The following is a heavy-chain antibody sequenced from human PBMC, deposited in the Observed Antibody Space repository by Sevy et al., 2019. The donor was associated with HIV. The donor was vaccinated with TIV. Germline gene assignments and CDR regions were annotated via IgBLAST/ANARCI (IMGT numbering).Heavy chain of an antibody. CDR3: ARGPVPISAAGTYFDY. CDR2: ISYDGRNK. CDR1: GFTFSSYA. D-gene: IGHD6-13*01. Sequence: GGCLRLSCAASGFTFSSYAMYWVRQAPGKGLEWVAVISYDGRNKYYADSVKGRFTISRDNSKNTMYLQMNSLRAEDTAIYYCARGPVPISAAGTYFDYWGHATLVTVSS. V-gene: IGHV3-30*04. J-gene: IGHJ4*01.